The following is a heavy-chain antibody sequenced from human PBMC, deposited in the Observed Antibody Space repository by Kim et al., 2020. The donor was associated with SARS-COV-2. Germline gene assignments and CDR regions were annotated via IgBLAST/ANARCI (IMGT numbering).Heavy chain of an antibody. CDR2: ISFDGSNK. CDR3: ARGGYYSGSGPYYYYGVDV. J-gene: IGHJ6*02. D-gene: IGHD3-10*01. CDR1: GFTFSNYA. Sequence: GGSLRLSCAASGFTFSNYALHWVRQAPGKGLEWVAVISFDGSNKYYADSVKGQFTISRDSSKNTLYLQMNSLRPEDTAVYYCARGGYYSGSGPYYYYGVDVWGQGTPVTVSS. V-gene: IGHV3-30*04.